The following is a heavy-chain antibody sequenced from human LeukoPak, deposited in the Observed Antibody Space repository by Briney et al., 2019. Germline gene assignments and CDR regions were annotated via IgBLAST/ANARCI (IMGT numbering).Heavy chain of an antibody. CDR3: ARREGYCSSTSCFEYYYYGMDV. J-gene: IGHJ6*02. CDR1: GFTVSSNY. Sequence: GGSLRLSCAASGFTVSSNYMGWVRQAPGKGLEWVSVIYSGGSTYYADSVKGRFTIPRDNSKNTLYLQMNSLRAEDTAVYYCARREGYCSSTSCFEYYYYGMDVWGQGTTVTVSS. CDR2: IYSGGST. V-gene: IGHV3-66*02. D-gene: IGHD2-2*01.